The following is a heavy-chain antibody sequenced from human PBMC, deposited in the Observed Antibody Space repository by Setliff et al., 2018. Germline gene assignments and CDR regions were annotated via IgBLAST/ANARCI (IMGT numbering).Heavy chain of an antibody. CDR2: TSYDGINK. J-gene: IGHJ6*03. CDR1: GFIFSNYA. Sequence: PGGSLRLSCAASGFIFSNYAMHWVRQAPGKGLEWVAVTSYDGINKYYADSVKGRFTISRDNAKNTLFLQMNSLRAEDTAVYYCARVAQVAGTRSGWSYFFYYMDVWGKGTTVTVSS. D-gene: IGHD6-19*01. V-gene: IGHV3-30*07. CDR3: ARVAQVAGTRSGWSYFFYYMDV.